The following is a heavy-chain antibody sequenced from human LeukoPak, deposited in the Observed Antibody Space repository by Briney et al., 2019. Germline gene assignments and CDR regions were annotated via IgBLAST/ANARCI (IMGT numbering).Heavy chain of an antibody. D-gene: IGHD3-3*01. CDR2: ISYNGGST. CDR3: AKGDGRSDFWSVDAIDAYFDH. V-gene: IGHV3-23*01. J-gene: IGHJ4*02. Sequence: GGSLRLSCAASGFTFSSYAMSWVRQAPGKGLEWVSLISYNGGSTYYADSVKGRFTISRDNFKDTLDLQMNSLRDEDTAVYYCAKGDGRSDFWSVDAIDAYFDHWGQGTLVTVSS. CDR1: GFTFSSYA.